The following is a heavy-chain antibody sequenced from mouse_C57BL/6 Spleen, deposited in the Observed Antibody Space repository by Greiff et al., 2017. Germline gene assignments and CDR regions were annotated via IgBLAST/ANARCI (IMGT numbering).Heavy chain of an antibody. V-gene: IGHV1-9*01. Sequence: QVQLKQSGAELMKPGASVKLSCKATGYTFTGYWIEWVKQRPGHGLEWIGEILPGSGSTNYNEKFKGKATFTADTSSNTAYMQLSSLTTEDSAIYYCARDFPITTVVATEVYAMDYWGQGTSVTVSS. CDR2: ILPGSGST. CDR1: GYTFTGYW. CDR3: ARDFPITTVVATEVYAMDY. J-gene: IGHJ4*01. D-gene: IGHD1-1*01.